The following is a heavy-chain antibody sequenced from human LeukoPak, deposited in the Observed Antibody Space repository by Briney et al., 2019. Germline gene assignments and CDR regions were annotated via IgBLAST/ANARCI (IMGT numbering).Heavy chain of an antibody. CDR2: IKQDGSEK. CDR3: ARDPAPYSSSWFFDY. Sequence: SGGSLRLSCAASGFTFSSYWMSWVRQAPGKGLEWVANIKQDGSEKYYVDSVKGRFTISRDNAKNSLYLQTNSLRAEDTAVYYCARDPAPYSSSWFFDYWGQGTLVTVSS. D-gene: IGHD6-13*01. J-gene: IGHJ4*02. V-gene: IGHV3-7*01. CDR1: GFTFSSYW.